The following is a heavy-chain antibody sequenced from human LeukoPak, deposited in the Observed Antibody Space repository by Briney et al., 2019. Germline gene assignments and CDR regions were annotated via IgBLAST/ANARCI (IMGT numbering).Heavy chain of an antibody. V-gene: IGHV4-59*08. CDR3: ARHRAYSSSSPCDY. D-gene: IGHD6-6*01. Sequence: SETLSLTCAVSGCSISSLYWSWVRQPPGKGLERVGYIYYTGSTNFNPSLKSRVTMFVDMSKNQFSLRLSSVTAADTAVYYCARHRAYSSSSPCDYWGEGTLVSVSS. CDR2: IYYTGST. J-gene: IGHJ4*02. CDR1: GCSISSLY.